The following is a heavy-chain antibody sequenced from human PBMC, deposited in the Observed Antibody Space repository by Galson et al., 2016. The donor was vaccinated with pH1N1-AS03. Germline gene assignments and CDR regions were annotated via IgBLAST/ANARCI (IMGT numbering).Heavy chain of an antibody. V-gene: IGHV4-59*01. J-gene: IGHJ1*01. CDR3: ARGNYGDYVGAD. D-gene: IGHD4-17*01. CDR2: IYNGGST. Sequence: TLSLTCAVSGGSIRSYYWNWIRQSPGKEMEWIGYIYNGGSTNYNPSLNNRVTISLDKSKNQIFLRLSSVTTSDTAVYYCARGNYGDYVGADWGQGTLVIVSS. CDR1: GGSIRSYY.